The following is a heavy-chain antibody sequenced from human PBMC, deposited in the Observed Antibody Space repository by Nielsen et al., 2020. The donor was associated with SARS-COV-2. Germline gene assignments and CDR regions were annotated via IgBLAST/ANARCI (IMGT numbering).Heavy chain of an antibody. CDR1: GFTFSSYA. D-gene: IGHD3-22*01. J-gene: IGHJ3*02. CDR2: ISYDGSNK. CDR3: ATTPYYYDSSGYAFDI. V-gene: IGHV3-30*04. Sequence: GESLKISCAASGFTFSSYAMHWVRQAPGKGLEWVAVISYDGSNKYYADSVKGRFTISRDNAKNSLYLQMNSLRAEDTALYHCATTPYYYDSSGYAFDIWGQGTMVTVSS.